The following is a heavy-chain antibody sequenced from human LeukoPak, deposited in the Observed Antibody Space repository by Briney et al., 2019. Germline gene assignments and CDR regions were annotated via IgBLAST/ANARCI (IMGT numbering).Heavy chain of an antibody. Sequence: GGSLRLSCAASGFTFSSYSMNWVRQAPGKGLEWVSSIRSGSSYIYYADSVKGRFTISRDNAKNSLYLQMDSLRAEDTAVYYCARDARIAVAGTSPESSGYWGQGTLVTVSS. CDR1: GFTFSSYS. D-gene: IGHD6-19*01. J-gene: IGHJ4*02. V-gene: IGHV3-21*01. CDR3: ARDARIAVAGTSPESSGY. CDR2: IRSGSSYI.